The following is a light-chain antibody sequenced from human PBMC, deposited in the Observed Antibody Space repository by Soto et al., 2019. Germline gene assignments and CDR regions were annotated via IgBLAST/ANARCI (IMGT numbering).Light chain of an antibody. V-gene: IGKV3-20*01. CDR3: QQFGGSPRT. CDR2: RVF. J-gene: IGKJ1*01. Sequence: IVMTQSPATLSLSPGERATLSCRASLSVSSDLAWYRQKPGQARRLLIYRVFNRATGIPDRFSGSGSGTDFTLTISRLEPEDFAVYYCQQFGGSPRTFGRGTKVDIK. CDR1: LSVSSD.